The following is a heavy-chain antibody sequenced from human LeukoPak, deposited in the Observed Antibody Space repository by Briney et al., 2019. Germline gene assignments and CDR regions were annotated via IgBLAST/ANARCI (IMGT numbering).Heavy chain of an antibody. CDR2: ISYDGSNK. J-gene: IGHJ1*01. V-gene: IGHV3-30-3*01. CDR1: GFTFSSYA. D-gene: IGHD6-13*01. Sequence: PGGSLRLSCAASGFTFSSYAMHWVRQAPGKGLEWVAVISYDGSNKYYADSVKGRLTISRDNSKNTLYLQMNSLRAEDTAVYYCARDLGSAAAGTGYFQHWGQGTLVTVSS. CDR3: ARDLGSAAAGTGYFQH.